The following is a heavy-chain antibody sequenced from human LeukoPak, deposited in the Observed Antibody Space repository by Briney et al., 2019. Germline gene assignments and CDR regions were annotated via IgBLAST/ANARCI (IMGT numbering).Heavy chain of an antibody. V-gene: IGHV4-59*01. CDR1: GGSISSYC. Sequence: SETLSLTCTVSGGSISSYCWSWIRQPPGKGLEWIGYIYYSGSTNYNPSLKSRVTISVDTSKNQFSLKLSSVTAADTAVYYCARDYKTQYYYYGMDVWGQGTTVTVSS. D-gene: IGHD1-14*01. CDR2: IYYSGST. CDR3: ARDYKTQYYYYGMDV. J-gene: IGHJ6*02.